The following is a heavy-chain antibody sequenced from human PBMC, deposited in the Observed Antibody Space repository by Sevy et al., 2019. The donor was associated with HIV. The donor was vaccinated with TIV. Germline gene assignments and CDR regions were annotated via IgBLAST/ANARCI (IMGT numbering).Heavy chain of an antibody. Sequence: GGSLRLSCAASGFTFSTYGMHWVRQAPGKGLEWLAVIWFDGSNEYYADSVKGRFTISRDIAKNTLHLQMNSLRAEDTAVSYRASDLEFYDYDYYRPAFNPDYWGRGTTVTVSS. D-gene: IGHD4-17*01. CDR3: ASDLEFYDYDYYRPAFNPDY. V-gene: IGHV3-33*01. J-gene: IGHJ4*02. CDR2: IWFDGSNE. CDR1: GFTFSTYG.